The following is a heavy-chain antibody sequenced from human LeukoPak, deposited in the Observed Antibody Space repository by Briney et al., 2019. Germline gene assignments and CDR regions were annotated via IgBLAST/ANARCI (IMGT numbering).Heavy chain of an antibody. CDR3: ARYYYDSSGYYLTAHFDY. J-gene: IGHJ4*02. V-gene: IGHV1-46*04. CDR2: INPSGGST. D-gene: IGHD3-22*01. CDR1: GYTFTSYY. Sequence: ASVKVSCKASGYTFTSYYMNWVRQAPGQGLEWMGIINPSGGSTSNAQKLQGRVTMTRDTSTSTVYMELSSLRSEDTAVYYCARYYYDSSGYYLTAHFDYWGQGTLVTVSS.